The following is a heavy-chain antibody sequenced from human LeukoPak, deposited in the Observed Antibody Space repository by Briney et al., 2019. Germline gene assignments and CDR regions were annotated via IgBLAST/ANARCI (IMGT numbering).Heavy chain of an antibody. D-gene: IGHD3-16*02. Sequence: PGGSLRLSCAASGFTFYDFGMTWVRQAPGKGLEWVSGINWNGGGTGYADSVKGRFTISRDNAKKILYLQMNSLRVEDTAVYYCARWELSGRVMERLSWIDHWGQGALVTVSS. CDR2: INWNGGGT. J-gene: IGHJ4*02. V-gene: IGHV3-20*04. CDR1: GFTFYDFG. CDR3: ARWELSGRVMERLSWIDH.